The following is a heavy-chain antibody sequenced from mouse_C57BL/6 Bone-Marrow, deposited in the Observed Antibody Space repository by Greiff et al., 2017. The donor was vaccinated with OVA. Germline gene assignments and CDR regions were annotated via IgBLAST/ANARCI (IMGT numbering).Heavy chain of an antibody. Sequence: EVHLVESGGGLVQPGGSMKLSCVASGFTFSNYWMNWVRQSPEKGLEWVAQIRLKSDNYATHYAESVKGRFTISRDDSKSSVYLQMNNLRAEDTGIYYCTAVGRRGNWYFDVWGTGTTVTVSS. CDR1: GFTFSNYW. CDR3: TAVGRRGNWYFDV. D-gene: IGHD4-1*01. CDR2: IRLKSDNYAT. J-gene: IGHJ1*03. V-gene: IGHV6-3*01.